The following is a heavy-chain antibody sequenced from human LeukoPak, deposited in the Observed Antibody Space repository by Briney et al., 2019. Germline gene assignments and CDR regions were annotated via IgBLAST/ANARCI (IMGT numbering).Heavy chain of an antibody. CDR2: ISGSGGST. CDR3: AKDTSRTTGYSSFFDY. V-gene: IGHV3-23*01. D-gene: IGHD1-1*01. J-gene: IGHJ4*02. CDR1: GFTFSSYA. Sequence: GGSLRLSCAASGFTFSSYATSWVRQAPGKGLEWVSAISGSGGSTYYADSVKGRFTISRDNSKNTLYLQMNSLRAEDTAVYYCAKDTSRTTGYSSFFDYWGQGTLVTVSS.